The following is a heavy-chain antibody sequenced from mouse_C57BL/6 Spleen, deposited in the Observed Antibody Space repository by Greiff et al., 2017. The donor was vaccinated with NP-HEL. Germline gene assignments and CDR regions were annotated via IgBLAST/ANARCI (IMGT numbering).Heavy chain of an antibody. CDR2: INPSTGGT. CDR3: ARRGISNWYFDV. Sequence: VQLQQSGPELVKPGASVKISCKASGYSFTGYYMNWVKQSPEKSLEWIGEINPSTGGTTYNQKFKAKATLTVDKSSSTAYMQLKSLTSEDSAVYYCARRGISNWYFDVWGTGTTVTVSS. CDR1: GYSFTGYY. J-gene: IGHJ1*03. V-gene: IGHV1-42*01.